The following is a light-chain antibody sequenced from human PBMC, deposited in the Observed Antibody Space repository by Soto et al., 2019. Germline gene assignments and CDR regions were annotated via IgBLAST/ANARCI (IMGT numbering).Light chain of an antibody. V-gene: IGLV2-23*01. J-gene: IGLJ2*01. Sequence: QPVLTQPASVSGSPGQSITISCTGTSSDVGSYNLDSWYQQHPGKAPKLMIYGGTKRPSGVSNRFFGSKSGNTASLTISGVQAEDEADYYCCSYAGSSTDVVFGGGTQLTVL. CDR2: GGT. CDR1: SSDVGSYNL. CDR3: CSYAGSSTDVV.